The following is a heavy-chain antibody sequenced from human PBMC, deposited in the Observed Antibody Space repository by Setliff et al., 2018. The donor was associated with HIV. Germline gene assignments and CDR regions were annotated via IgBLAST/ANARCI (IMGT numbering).Heavy chain of an antibody. D-gene: IGHD6-13*01. CDR3: AKANKIAVDAFDI. J-gene: IGHJ3*02. Sequence: GGSLRLSCAVSGFSFCRYGMHWVRQAPGRGLEWVAVISYDGSNKYYADSVKGRFTISRDNSKNTLYLQMNSPRAGDTAVYYCAKANKIAVDAFDIWGQGTMVTVSS. V-gene: IGHV3-30*18. CDR1: GFSFCRYG. CDR2: ISYDGSNK.